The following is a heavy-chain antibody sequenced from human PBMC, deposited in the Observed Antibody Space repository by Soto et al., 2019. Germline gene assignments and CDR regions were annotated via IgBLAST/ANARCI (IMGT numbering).Heavy chain of an antibody. CDR1: GFTFSSYA. CDR2: ISGSGGST. Sequence: GGSLRLSCAASGFTFSSYAMSWVRQAPGKGLEWVSAISGSGGSTYYADSVKGRFTISRDNSKNKLYLQMNSLRAEDTAVYYCARVFVFSSGGNRYYGMDVWGQGTTVSVSS. J-gene: IGHJ6*02. D-gene: IGHD2-15*01. V-gene: IGHV3-23*01. CDR3: ARVFVFSSGGNRYYGMDV.